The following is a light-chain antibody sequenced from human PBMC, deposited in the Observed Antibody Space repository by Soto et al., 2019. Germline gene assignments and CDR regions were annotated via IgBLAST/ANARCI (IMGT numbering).Light chain of an antibody. V-gene: IGKV2-28*01. Sequence: DIVMTPSPLSLPVTPGEPSSISCRSSQSLLHSNGYNYLDWYLQKPGQSPQLLIYLGSNRASGVPDRFSGSGSGTDFTLKISRVEAEDVGVYYCMQALQTHPRTFDQATKVDIK. CDR2: LGS. CDR1: QSLLHSNGYNY. CDR3: MQALQTHPRT. J-gene: IGKJ1*01.